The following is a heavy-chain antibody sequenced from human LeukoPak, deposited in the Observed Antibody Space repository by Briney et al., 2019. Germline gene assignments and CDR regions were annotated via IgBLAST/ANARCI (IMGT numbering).Heavy chain of an antibody. CDR2: ISAYNGNT. J-gene: IGHJ6*03. D-gene: IGHD2-2*01. Sequence: ASVKVSCKASGYTFTSYGIGWVRQAPGQGLEWMGWISAYNGNTNYAQKLQGRVTMTTDTSTSTAYMELRSLRSDDTAVYYCARGPIIDIVIVPAADDYYYMDVWGKGTTVTVSS. V-gene: IGHV1-18*01. CDR3: ARGPIIDIVIVPAADDYYYMDV. CDR1: GYTFTSYG.